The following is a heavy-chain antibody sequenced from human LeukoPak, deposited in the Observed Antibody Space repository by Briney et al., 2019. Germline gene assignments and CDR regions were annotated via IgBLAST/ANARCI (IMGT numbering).Heavy chain of an antibody. D-gene: IGHD3-10*01. J-gene: IGHJ5*02. CDR3: AKVEITMVRGGWFDP. Sequence: GGSLRLSCAASGFTFSSYGMHWVRQAPGKGLEWVAVISYDGSNKYYADSVKGRFTISRDNSKNTLYLQMNSLRAEDTAVYYCAKVEITMVRGGWFDPWGQGTLVTVSS. V-gene: IGHV3-33*05. CDR2: ISYDGSNK. CDR1: GFTFSSYG.